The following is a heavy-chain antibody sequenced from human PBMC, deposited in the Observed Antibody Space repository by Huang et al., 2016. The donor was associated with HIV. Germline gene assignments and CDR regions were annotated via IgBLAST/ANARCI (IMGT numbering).Heavy chain of an antibody. V-gene: IGHV3-7*01. Sequence: LVESGGGLVRPGGSLVLSCAGSTVTFSAYWMTWVRQYPGQGLEWVASIRQDGREKHYVDSVEGRFNISRDNGKKLLFLEMRSLGVDDTAVYFCATKADAMDVWGQGTTVIVSS. CDR3: ATKADAMDV. CDR1: TVTFSAYW. D-gene: IGHD2-8*01. CDR2: IRQDGREK. J-gene: IGHJ6*02.